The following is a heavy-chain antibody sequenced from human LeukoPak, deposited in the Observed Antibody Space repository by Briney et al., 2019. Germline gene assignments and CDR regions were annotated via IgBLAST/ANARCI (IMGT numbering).Heavy chain of an antibody. J-gene: IGHJ3*02. V-gene: IGHV4-59*01. CDR1: GASIRSYY. CDR3: ARLVGSEYDFDTFDI. D-gene: IGHD3-3*01. CDR2: IYYFGST. Sequence: KPSETLSLTCDVSGASIRSYYWNWIRQPPGKALEGVGYIYYFGSTNYNPSLKSRVTISLDTSKNHFSLKLSSVTAADTAVYYCARLVGSEYDFDTFDIWGQGTMVTVSS.